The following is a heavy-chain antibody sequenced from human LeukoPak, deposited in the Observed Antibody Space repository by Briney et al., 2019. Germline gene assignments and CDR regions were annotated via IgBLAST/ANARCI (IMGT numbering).Heavy chain of an antibody. CDR1: GFTFDEFA. V-gene: IGHV3-43*02. J-gene: IGHJ3*02. D-gene: IGHD3-3*01. Sequence: VGSLRLSCAVSGFTFDEFAMHWVRQAPGKGLEWVSLISRDGATTYYAASVKGRFTISRDNKKNFLYLQMNNLGTEDTALFYCAKDLSSIFDALYIWGQGTLVTVSS. CDR3: AKDLSSIFDALYI. CDR2: ISRDGATT.